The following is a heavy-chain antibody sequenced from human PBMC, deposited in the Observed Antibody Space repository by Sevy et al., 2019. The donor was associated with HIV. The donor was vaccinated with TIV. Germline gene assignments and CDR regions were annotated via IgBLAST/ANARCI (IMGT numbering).Heavy chain of an antibody. J-gene: IGHJ4*02. CDR1: GGTFSNYA. D-gene: IGHD4-17*01. CDR2: IIPIFGTT. CDR3: ARGGVEMTTRG. V-gene: IGHV1-69*13. Sequence: ASVKVSCKASGGTFSNYALSWVRQAPGQGLEWMGGIIPIFGTTNLAQTFHGRVTITADDSRSTAYMELSSLRSDDTAVYYCARGGVEMTTRGWGQGTRVTVSS.